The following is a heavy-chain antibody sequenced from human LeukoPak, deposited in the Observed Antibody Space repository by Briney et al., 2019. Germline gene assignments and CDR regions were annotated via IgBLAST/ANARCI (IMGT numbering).Heavy chain of an antibody. Sequence: GESLQTSCQGSGYSFISYWISWVRQMPGKGLEWMGIIYPGDSDTRYSPSFQGQVTISVDKSISTAYLQWSSLKASDPAMYYCATLTYYYGSGTYWPGYFDYWGQGTLVTVSS. J-gene: IGHJ4*02. CDR3: ATLTYYYGSGTYWPGYFDY. CDR2: IYPGDSDT. V-gene: IGHV5-51*01. CDR1: GYSFISYW. D-gene: IGHD3-10*01.